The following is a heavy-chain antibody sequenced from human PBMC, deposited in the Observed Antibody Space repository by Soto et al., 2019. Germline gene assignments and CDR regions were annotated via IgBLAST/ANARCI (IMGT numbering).Heavy chain of an antibody. V-gene: IGHV3-11*04. CDR2: ISSIGSTI. CDR1: GFTFSDYY. J-gene: IGHJ6*01. Sequence: GGSLRLSCAASGFTFSDYYMSWIRQAPGKGLEWVSYISSIGSTIYYADSLKRRFTISRDNSKNSLYLQMNSLRAEDTAVYYCARDLLIEVGGTHYYYGMDVWGQGTTVTVSS. CDR3: ARDLLIEVGGTHYYYGMDV. D-gene: IGHD6-19*01.